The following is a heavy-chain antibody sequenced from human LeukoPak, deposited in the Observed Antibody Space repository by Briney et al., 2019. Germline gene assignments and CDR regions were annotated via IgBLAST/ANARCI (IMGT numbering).Heavy chain of an antibody. V-gene: IGHV4-59*12. D-gene: IGHD4-17*01. CDR3: ARDADYGDSRLNAPGYFQH. CDR2: IYYSGST. CDR1: GGSISYYY. Sequence: PSETLSLTCTVSGGSISYYYWSWIRQPPGKGLEWIGYIYYSGSTNYNPSLKSRVTISVDTSKNQFSLKLSSVTAADTAVYYCARDADYGDSRLNAPGYFQHWGQGTLVTVSS. J-gene: IGHJ1*01.